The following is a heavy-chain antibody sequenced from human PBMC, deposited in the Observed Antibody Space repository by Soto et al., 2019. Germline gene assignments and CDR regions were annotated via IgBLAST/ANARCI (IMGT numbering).Heavy chain of an antibody. CDR1: GYTFTGYY. J-gene: IGHJ4*02. V-gene: IGHV1-2*02. CDR2: INPNSGGT. Sequence: ASVKVSCKASGYTFTGYYMHWVRQAPGQGLEWMGWINPNSGGTNYAQKFQGRVTMTRDTSISTAYMELSRLRPDDTAVYYCARVPHGYTPFDYWGQGTLVTVSS. CDR3: ARVPHGYTPFDY. D-gene: IGHD5-12*01.